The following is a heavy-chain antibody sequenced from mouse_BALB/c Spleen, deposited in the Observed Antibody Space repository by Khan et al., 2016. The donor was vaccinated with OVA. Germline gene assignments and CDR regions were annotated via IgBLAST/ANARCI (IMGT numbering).Heavy chain of an antibody. CDR3: TRVYYGSSYDWYFDV. Sequence: EVELVESGGGLVKPGGSLKLSCAASGFTFSSYTMSWVRQTPEKWLEWVATISSGGSYTYYPDSVKGRFTISRDNAKNTLYLQMSSLKSEDTAMYYCTRVYYGSSYDWYFDVWGAGTTVTVSS. CDR2: ISSGGSYT. CDR1: GFTFSSYT. D-gene: IGHD1-1*01. J-gene: IGHJ1*01. V-gene: IGHV5-6-4*01.